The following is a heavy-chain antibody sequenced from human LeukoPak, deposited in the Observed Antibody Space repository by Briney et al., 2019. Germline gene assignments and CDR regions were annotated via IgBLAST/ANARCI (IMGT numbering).Heavy chain of an antibody. CDR3: ARGQDDYYDSSGYYYLFDY. D-gene: IGHD3-22*01. V-gene: IGHV1-8*01. J-gene: IGHJ4*02. CDR1: GYTFTSYD. CDR2: MNPNSGNT. Sequence: ASVKVSCKAPGYTFTSYDINWVRQATGQGLEWMGWMNPNSGNTGYAQKFQGRVTMTRNTSISTAYMELSSLRSEDTAVYYCARGQDDYYDSSGYYYLFDYWGQGTLVTVSS.